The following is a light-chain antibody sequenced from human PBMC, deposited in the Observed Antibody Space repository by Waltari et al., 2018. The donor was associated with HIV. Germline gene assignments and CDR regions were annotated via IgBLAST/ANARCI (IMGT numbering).Light chain of an antibody. CDR3: QSYDSSNRWV. Sequence: NFMLTQPHSVSQSPGKTVTISCTRSSGSITSNYVRWYQQRPGSSPTTVIYEDNQRPSGVPDRFSGSIDSSSNSASLPISGLKTEDEADYYCQSYDSSNRWVFGGGTKLTVL. CDR2: EDN. CDR1: SGSITSNY. V-gene: IGLV6-57*01. J-gene: IGLJ3*02.